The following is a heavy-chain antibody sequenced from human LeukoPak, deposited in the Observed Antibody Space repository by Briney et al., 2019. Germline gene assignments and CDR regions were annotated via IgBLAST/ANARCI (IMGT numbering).Heavy chain of an antibody. V-gene: IGHV3-21*01. CDR2: ISSSSSYI. CDR1: GFTFSSYS. Sequence: GGSLRLSCAASGFTFSSYSMNWVRQAPGKGLEWVSSISSSSSYIYYADSVKGRFTISRDNAKNSLYLQMNSLRAEDTAVYYCARDSGDDFWSGYWDSNLWGKGTTVTVSS. J-gene: IGHJ6*04. CDR3: ARDSGDDFWSGYWDSNL. D-gene: IGHD3-3*01.